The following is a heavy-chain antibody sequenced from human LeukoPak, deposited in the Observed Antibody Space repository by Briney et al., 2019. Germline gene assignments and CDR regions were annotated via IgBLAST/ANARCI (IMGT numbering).Heavy chain of an antibody. CDR1: GGSISSYY. CDR2: IYSSGST. J-gene: IGHJ4*02. D-gene: IGHD6-13*01. Sequence: PSETLSLTCTVSGGSISSYYWSWIRQPAGKGVEWIGRIYSSGSTNYNPSLKSRVTMSVDTSKNQFSLRLSSVTAADTAVYYCARVITAAAKDFDYWGQGTLVTVSS. CDR3: ARVITAAAKDFDY. V-gene: IGHV4-4*07.